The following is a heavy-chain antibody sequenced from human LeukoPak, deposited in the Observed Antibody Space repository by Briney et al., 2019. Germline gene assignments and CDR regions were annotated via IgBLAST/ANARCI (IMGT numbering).Heavy chain of an antibody. D-gene: IGHD6-13*01. CDR2: INHSGST. J-gene: IGHJ4*02. CDR3: ARDLGQQLVPYYFDY. CDR1: GGSFSGYY. Sequence: SETLSLTCAVYGGSFSGYYWSWIRQPPGKGLEWIGEINHSGSTNYNPSLKSRVTISVDTSKNQFSLKLSSVTAADTAVYYCARDLGQQLVPYYFDYWGQGTLVTVSS. V-gene: IGHV4-34*01.